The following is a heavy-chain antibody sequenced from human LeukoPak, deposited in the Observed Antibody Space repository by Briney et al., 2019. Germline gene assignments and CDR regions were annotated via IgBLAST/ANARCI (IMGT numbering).Heavy chain of an antibody. CDR1: GYTFTSYD. Sequence: ASVKVSCKASGYTFTSYDINWVRQATGQGVEGMGWMNPNSGNTGYAQKFQGRVTMTRNTSISTAYMELSSLRSEDTAVYYRARGGIAVAASSDYWGQGTLVTVSS. J-gene: IGHJ4*02. D-gene: IGHD6-19*01. V-gene: IGHV1-8*01. CDR2: MNPNSGNT. CDR3: ARGGIAVAASSDY.